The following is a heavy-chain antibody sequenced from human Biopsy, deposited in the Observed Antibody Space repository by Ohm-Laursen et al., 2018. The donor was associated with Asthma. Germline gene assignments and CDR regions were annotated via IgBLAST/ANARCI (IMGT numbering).Heavy chain of an antibody. V-gene: IGHV1-69*13. CDR3: ARGYSGTDRIVYYYSGMEV. Sequence: SVKVSCKASGDSLDSFINYAISWVRQAPRQGLEWMGGLIPALGTADYAPMFEGRVTITADESTSTAYLELTSLRFEDTAVYYCARGYSGTDRIVYYYSGMEVWGQGTTVTVSS. CDR2: LIPALGTA. D-gene: IGHD5-12*01. J-gene: IGHJ6*02. CDR1: GDSLDSFINYA.